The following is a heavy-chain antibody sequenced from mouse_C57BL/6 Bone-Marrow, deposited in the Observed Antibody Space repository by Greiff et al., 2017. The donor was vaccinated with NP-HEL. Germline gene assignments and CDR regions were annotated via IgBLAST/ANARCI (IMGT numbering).Heavy chain of an antibody. D-gene: IGHD2-4*01. Sequence: EVQLQQSGPVLVKPGASVKMSCKASGYTFTDYYMNWVKQSHGKSLEWIGVINPYNGGTSYNQKFKGKATLTVDKSSSTAYMELNSLTSEDSAVYYCAAKGYDYAYYYAMDYWGQGTSVTVSS. CDR3: AAKGYDYAYYYAMDY. V-gene: IGHV1-19*01. CDR1: GYTFTDYY. J-gene: IGHJ4*01. CDR2: INPYNGGT.